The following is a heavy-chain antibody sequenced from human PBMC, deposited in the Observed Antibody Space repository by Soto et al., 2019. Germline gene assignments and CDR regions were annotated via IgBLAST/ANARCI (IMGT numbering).Heavy chain of an antibody. Sequence: GGSLRLSCEASGFTFSNYWMSWVRQAPGKGLEWVANIKTDGSDKYYVDSVRGRFTISRDNAKNSLFLQMNSLRAEDTAVYYCARDARDSEYEIFDYWGLGTLVTVSS. CDR1: GFTFSNYW. D-gene: IGHD1-26*01. CDR3: ARDARDSEYEIFDY. J-gene: IGHJ4*02. V-gene: IGHV3-7*05. CDR2: IKTDGSDK.